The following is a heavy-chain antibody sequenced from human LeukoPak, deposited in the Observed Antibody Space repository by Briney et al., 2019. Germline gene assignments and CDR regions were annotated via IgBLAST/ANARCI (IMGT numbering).Heavy chain of an antibody. J-gene: IGHJ4*02. Sequence: SVKVSCKASGGTFSSYAISWVRQAPGQGLEWMGGIIPIFGTANYAQKFQGRVTITADKSTSTAYMELSSLRSEDTAVYYCARGGAPRYSYGYGYWGQGTLVTVSS. CDR2: IIPIFGTA. CDR1: GGTFSSYA. D-gene: IGHD5-18*01. V-gene: IGHV1-69*06. CDR3: ARGGAPRYSYGYGY.